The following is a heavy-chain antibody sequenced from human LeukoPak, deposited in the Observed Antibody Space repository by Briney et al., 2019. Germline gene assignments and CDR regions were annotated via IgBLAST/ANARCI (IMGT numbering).Heavy chain of an antibody. J-gene: IGHJ4*02. Sequence: PGGSLRLSCAASGFTFSSYWMSWVRQAPGKGLEWVANINQHGSESYYVDSVKGRFIISRDNAKNSMYLHMSSLRGDDMAVYYCARGGLFRYGGTSGDYWGQGTLVTVSS. CDR1: GFTFSSYW. CDR2: INQHGSES. D-gene: IGHD4/OR15-4a*01. CDR3: ARGGLFRYGGTSGDY. V-gene: IGHV3-7*01.